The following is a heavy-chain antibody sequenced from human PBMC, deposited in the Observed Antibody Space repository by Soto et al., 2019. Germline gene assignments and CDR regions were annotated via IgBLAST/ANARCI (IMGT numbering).Heavy chain of an antibody. CDR3: AGGIAARPLGY. D-gene: IGHD6-6*01. CDR2: IYHSGST. CDR1: GGSIRSGGYS. Sequence: QLQLQESGSGLVKPSQTLSLTCAVSGGSIRSGGYSWSWIRQPPGKGLEWIGYIYHSGSTYYNPSLKSRVTISVDRSKNQFSLRLSSVTAADKAVYYCAGGIAARPLGYWGQGTLVTVSS. V-gene: IGHV4-30-2*01. J-gene: IGHJ4*02.